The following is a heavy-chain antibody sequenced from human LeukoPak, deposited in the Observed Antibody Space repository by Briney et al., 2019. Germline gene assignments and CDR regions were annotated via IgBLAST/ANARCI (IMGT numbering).Heavy chain of an antibody. CDR1: GFPFSDYG. V-gene: IGHV3-30*03. J-gene: IGHJ4*02. CDR2: ISHDGHNK. D-gene: IGHD3-3*01. Sequence: GRSLRLSCAASGFPFSDYGMYWVRQAPGKGLEWLAVISHDGHNKYYADSVKGRITISRDNSKNTLYLQMNSLRAEDTAVYYCVRDFRFLEDYWGQGTLVTVSS. CDR3: VRDFRFLEDY.